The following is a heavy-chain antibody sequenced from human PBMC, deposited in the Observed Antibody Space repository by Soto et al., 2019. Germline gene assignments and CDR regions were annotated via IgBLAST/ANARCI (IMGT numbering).Heavy chain of an antibody. CDR1: GFTFSNAW. CDR3: TTKVTYYDILFAY. CDR2: IKSKTDGGTT. D-gene: IGHD3-9*01. Sequence: GESLKISCAASGFTFSNAWMNWVRQAPGKGLEWVGRIKSKTDGGTTDYAAPVKGRFTISRDDSKNTLYLQMNSLKTEDTAVYYCTTKVTYYDILFAYWGQGTLVTVSS. J-gene: IGHJ4*02. V-gene: IGHV3-15*07.